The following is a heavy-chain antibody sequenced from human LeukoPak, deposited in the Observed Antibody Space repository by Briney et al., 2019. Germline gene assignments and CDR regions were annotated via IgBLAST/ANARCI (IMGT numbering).Heavy chain of an antibody. Sequence: SETLSLTCAVSGGSISSGGYSWSWIRQPPGKGLEWIGYIYYSGSTNYNPSLKSRVTISADTSKNQFSLKLSSVTAADTAVYYCARGEYQLLPFDYWGQGTLVTVSS. J-gene: IGHJ4*02. CDR1: GGSISSGGYS. CDR2: IYYSGST. V-gene: IGHV4-61*08. CDR3: ARGEYQLLPFDY. D-gene: IGHD2-2*01.